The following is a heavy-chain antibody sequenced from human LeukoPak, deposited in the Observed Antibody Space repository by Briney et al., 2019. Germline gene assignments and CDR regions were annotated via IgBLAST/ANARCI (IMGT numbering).Heavy chain of an antibody. CDR3: ARTLVNRSGGSCYTDAFDI. D-gene: IGHD2-15*01. V-gene: IGHV3-53*01. Sequence: GGSLRLSCAASGFIVSSNYMSWVRQAPGKGLEWVSVIYSGGSTYYADSVKGRFTISRDNSKNTLYLQMNSLRAEDTAVYYCARTLVNRSGGSCYTDAFDIWGQGTMVTVSS. CDR2: IYSGGST. CDR1: GFIVSSNY. J-gene: IGHJ3*02.